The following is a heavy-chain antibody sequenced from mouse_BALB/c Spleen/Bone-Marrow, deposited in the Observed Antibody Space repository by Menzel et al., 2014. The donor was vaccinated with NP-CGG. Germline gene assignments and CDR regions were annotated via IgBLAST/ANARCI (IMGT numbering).Heavy chain of an antibody. CDR2: IWSGGST. CDR3: ARNSHYYGYYYAMDY. J-gene: IGHJ4*01. D-gene: IGHD1-2*01. Sequence: QVHVKQSGPGLVQPSQSLSITCTVSGFSLTSYGVHWVRQSPGKGLEWLGVIWSGGSTDYNAAFISRLSISKDNSKSQVSFKMNSLQANDTAIYYCARNSHYYGYYYAMDYWGQGTSVTVSS. CDR1: GFSLTSYG. V-gene: IGHV2-2*02.